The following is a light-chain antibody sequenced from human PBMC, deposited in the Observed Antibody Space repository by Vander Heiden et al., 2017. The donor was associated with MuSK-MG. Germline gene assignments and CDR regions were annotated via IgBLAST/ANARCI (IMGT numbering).Light chain of an antibody. CDR3: AAWDDSLNGVV. J-gene: IGLJ2*01. V-gene: IGLV1-44*01. CDR2: SNI. Sequence: QSVLTHPPSASGSPGQRVTISCSGTSSNIGSNTLIWYQQLPGAAPTLLIYSNIQRPSAVPDRFSASKSGTSASLAISALQSEDEADYYCAAWDDSLNGVVFGGGTKLTVL. CDR1: SSNIGSNT.